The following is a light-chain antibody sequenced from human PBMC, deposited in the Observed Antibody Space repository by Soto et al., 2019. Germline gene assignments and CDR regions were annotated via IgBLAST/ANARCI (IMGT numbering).Light chain of an antibody. J-gene: IGKJ4*01. V-gene: IGKV1D-12*01. CDR3: QQANSFPFT. Sequence: DIQMTQSPSSVSASVGDRVTITCRASQGFSSWLAWYQQKPGTAPKLLIYAASSLQSGVPSRFSGSGFGTDFTLTISSLQPEDSATYYCQQANSFPFTFGGGTKVEIK. CDR2: AAS. CDR1: QGFSSW.